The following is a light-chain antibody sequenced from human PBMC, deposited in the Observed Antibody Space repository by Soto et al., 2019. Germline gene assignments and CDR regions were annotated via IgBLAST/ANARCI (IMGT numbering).Light chain of an antibody. Sequence: DIQMTQSPSSLSASVGDRVTITCRASQSIGINLNWYHQRPGKAPNLLIFAASSFQTGVPSRFSGSGAETDFTLPISDLQPEDAAIYYWQQSYSTPHSFGGVTKVEVK. J-gene: IGKJ4*01. CDR3: QQSYSTPHS. CDR1: QSIGIN. CDR2: AAS. V-gene: IGKV1-39*01.